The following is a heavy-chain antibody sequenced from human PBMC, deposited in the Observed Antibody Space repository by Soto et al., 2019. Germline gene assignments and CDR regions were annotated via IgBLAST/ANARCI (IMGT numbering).Heavy chain of an antibody. CDR1: GGSLRNSV. CDR2: VIPILGTA. CDR3: ARLGHPGH. J-gene: IGHJ4*02. Sequence: QVQLVQSGAEVKKPGSSVKVSCTASGGSLRNSVISWVRQAPAQRLEWMGGVIPILGTANYAQKFPGRVTMNADEATSTAYMDLSSLSPDDTAVYYCARLGHPGHWGPGTLVIVSS. V-gene: IGHV1-69*01.